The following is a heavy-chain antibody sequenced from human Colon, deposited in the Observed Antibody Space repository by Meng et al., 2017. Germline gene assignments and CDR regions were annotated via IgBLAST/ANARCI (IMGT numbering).Heavy chain of an antibody. J-gene: IGHJ4*02. CDR2: TSQSGTT. CDR3: VRQGMTSYSWGY. D-gene: IGHD3-9*01. V-gene: IGHV4-4*02. Sequence: QAQLPESGPGLAMPSVTLSLTFAVSSGSISSSNWWSGVRQPPGKGLEWIGETSQSGTTYYNPSLKSRVTITGDWSKNQFSLNLNSVTAADTALYYCVRQGMTSYSWGYWGQGTLVTVSS. CDR1: SGSISSSNW.